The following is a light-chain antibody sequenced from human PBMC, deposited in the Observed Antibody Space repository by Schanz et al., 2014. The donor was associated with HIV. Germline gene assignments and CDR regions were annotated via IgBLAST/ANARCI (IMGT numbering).Light chain of an antibody. J-gene: IGKJ4*01. CDR1: QSVSSSY. CDR2: GAS. Sequence: TQSPVTLSVSPGERATLSCRASQSVSSSYLAWYQQKPGQAPRLLIYGASSRATGIPVRFSGSGFETDFTLTISSLEPEDSAVYYCQQRDNWPLTFGGGTKVEIK. CDR3: QQRDNWPLT. V-gene: IGKV3D-20*02.